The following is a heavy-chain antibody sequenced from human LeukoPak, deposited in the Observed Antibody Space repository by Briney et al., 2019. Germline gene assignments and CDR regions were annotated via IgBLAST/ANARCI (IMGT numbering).Heavy chain of an antibody. J-gene: IGHJ6*03. CDR3: ARGPLDYDGSGYNYYYYMDV. D-gene: IGHD3-22*01. CDR2: INHSGST. V-gene: IGHV4-34*01. CDR1: GGSFSGYY. Sequence: SETLSLTCAVYGGSFSGYYWSWIRQPPGNGLEWIGEINHSGSTNYNPSLKSRVTISVDTSKNQFSLKLNSVTVADTAVYYCARGPLDYDGSGYNYYYYMDVWGKGTTVTVSS.